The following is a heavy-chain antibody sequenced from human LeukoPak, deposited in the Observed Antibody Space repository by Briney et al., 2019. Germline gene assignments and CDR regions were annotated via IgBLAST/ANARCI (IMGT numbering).Heavy chain of an antibody. CDR1: GYTFTSYD. J-gene: IGHJ4*02. CDR3: ARDLRLFDY. V-gene: IGHV1-2*02. D-gene: IGHD3-3*01. Sequence: RRASVKVSCKASGYTFTSYDINWLRQAPGQGLEWMGWINFSGGTQYAEKFRGRVTVTRDTSMATGYMELTSLTSDDTAVYYCARDLRLFDYWGQGTLVTVSS. CDR2: INFSGGT.